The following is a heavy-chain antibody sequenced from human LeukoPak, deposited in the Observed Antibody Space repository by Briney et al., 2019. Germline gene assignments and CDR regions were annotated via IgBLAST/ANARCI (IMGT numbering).Heavy chain of an antibody. V-gene: IGHV3-11*01. CDR1: GFTFSDYY. Sequence: GGSLRLSCAASGFTFSDYYMSWIRQAPGKGLEWVSYISSSGSTIYYADSVKGRFTISRDNAKNSLYLQMNSLRAEDTAVYYCARQPLKSLNYGGNGGLIDYWGQGTLVTVSS. J-gene: IGHJ4*02. CDR3: ARQPLKSLNYGGNGGLIDY. CDR2: ISSSGSTI. D-gene: IGHD4-23*01.